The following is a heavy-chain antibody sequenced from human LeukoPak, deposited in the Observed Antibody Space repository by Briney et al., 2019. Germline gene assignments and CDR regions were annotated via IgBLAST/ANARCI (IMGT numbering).Heavy chain of an antibody. J-gene: IGHJ4*02. CDR2: TYYRSNWRN. CDR3: ARSTSSGSLRLDY. V-gene: IGHV6-1*01. CDR1: GDSVSSNSAA. Sequence: SQTLSLTCVISGDSVSSNSAAWNWIRQSPLRGLEWLGRTYYRSNWRNDYAVSVKSRVTINPDTSKNQFSLQPNSVTPEDTAVYYCARSTSSGSLRLDYWGQGTLVTVSS. D-gene: IGHD6-25*01.